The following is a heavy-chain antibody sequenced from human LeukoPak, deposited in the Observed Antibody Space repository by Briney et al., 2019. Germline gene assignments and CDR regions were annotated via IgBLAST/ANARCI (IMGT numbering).Heavy chain of an antibody. J-gene: IGHJ4*02. CDR3: ARERVRAARPDFDY. D-gene: IGHD6-6*01. CDR2: TYYRSKWYN. Sequence: SQTLSLTCAISGDSVSSNSVAWNWIRQSPSRGLEWLGRTYYRSKWYNDYAVSVKSRITINPDTSKNQFSLQLNSVTPEDTAVYYCARERVRAARPDFDYWGQGTLVTVSS. V-gene: IGHV6-1*01. CDR1: GDSVSSNSVA.